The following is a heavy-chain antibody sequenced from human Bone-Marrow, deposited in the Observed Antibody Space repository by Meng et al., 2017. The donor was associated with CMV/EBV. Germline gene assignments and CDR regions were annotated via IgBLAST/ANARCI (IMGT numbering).Heavy chain of an antibody. Sequence: ASVKVSCKASGYTFTSYGISWVRQAPGQGLEWMGWISAYNGNTNYAQKLQGRVTMTTDTSTSTAYMELSSLRSEDTAVYYCATRASWGPYYYYGMDVWGQGTTVTVSS. CDR2: ISAYNGNT. J-gene: IGHJ6*02. V-gene: IGHV1-18*01. D-gene: IGHD7-27*01. CDR1: GYTFTSYG. CDR3: ATRASWGPYYYYGMDV.